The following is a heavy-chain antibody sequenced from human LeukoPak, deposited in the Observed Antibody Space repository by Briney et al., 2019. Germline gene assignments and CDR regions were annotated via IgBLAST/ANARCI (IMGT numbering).Heavy chain of an antibody. V-gene: IGHV4-34*01. Sequence: SETLSLTCAVYGGSFSGYYWSWIRQPPGKGLEWIGEINHSGSTNYNPSLKSRVTISVDTSKNQFSLKLSSVTAADTAVYYCAGGKRIFFHYYYYYMDVWGKGTTVTVSS. J-gene: IGHJ6*03. CDR3: AGGKRIFFHYYYYYMDV. CDR1: GGSFSGYY. D-gene: IGHD1-14*01. CDR2: INHSGST.